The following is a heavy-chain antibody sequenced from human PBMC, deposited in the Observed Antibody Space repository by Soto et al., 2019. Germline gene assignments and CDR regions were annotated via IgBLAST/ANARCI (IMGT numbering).Heavy chain of an antibody. CDR1: GYTFTSYA. V-gene: IGHV1-3*01. J-gene: IGHJ4*02. CDR2: INAGNGNT. CDR3: ARIYSSGWTRPPYDY. D-gene: IGHD6-19*01. Sequence: ASVKVSCKASGYTFTSYAMHWVRQAPGQRLEWMGWINAGNGNTKYSQKFQGRVTITRDTSASTAYMELSSPRSEDTAVYYCARIYSSGWTRPPYDYWGQGTLVTVSS.